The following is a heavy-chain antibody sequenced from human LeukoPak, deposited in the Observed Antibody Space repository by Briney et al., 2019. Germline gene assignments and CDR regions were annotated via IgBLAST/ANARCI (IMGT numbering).Heavy chain of an antibody. D-gene: IGHD3-22*01. CDR3: ARGYYYDNSGYVLDTFDI. Sequence: GASVKVSCKASGYTFTTYAMNWVRQAPGQGLEWMGWINTNTGNPTYAQGFTGRFVFSLDTSVSTAYLQISSLKAEDTAVYYCARGYYYDNSGYVLDTFDIWGQGTMVTVSS. CDR1: GYTFTTYA. J-gene: IGHJ3*02. CDR2: INTNTGNP. V-gene: IGHV7-4-1*02.